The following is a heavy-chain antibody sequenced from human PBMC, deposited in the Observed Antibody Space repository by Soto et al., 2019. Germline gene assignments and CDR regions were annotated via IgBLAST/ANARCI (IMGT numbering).Heavy chain of an antibody. CDR3: ARGSDYVGSRNWFDP. J-gene: IGHJ5*02. Sequence: HVQLQQWGAGLLKPSETLSLTCAVNGGSFKNFYWSWIRQPPGKGLEWIGEINHSGSPNYNPSLKSRVTISGDTSKNQVSLRLSAVTAADTAVYYCARGSDYVGSRNWFDPWDQGTLVTVSS. CDR2: INHSGSP. V-gene: IGHV4-34*01. D-gene: IGHD4-17*01. CDR1: GGSFKNFY.